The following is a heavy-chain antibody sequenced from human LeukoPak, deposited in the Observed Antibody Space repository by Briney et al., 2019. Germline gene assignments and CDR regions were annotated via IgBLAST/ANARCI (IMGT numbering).Heavy chain of an antibody. V-gene: IGHV3-66*01. D-gene: IGHD6-19*01. Sequence: GGSLRLSCAASGSTVSSNYMSWVRQAPGKGLEWVSVIYSGGSTYYADSVKGRFTISRDNSKNTLYLQMNSLRAEDTAVYYCARDNEAVAGTDYYYGMDVWGQGTTVTVSS. CDR1: GSTVSSNY. J-gene: IGHJ6*02. CDR3: ARDNEAVAGTDYYYGMDV. CDR2: IYSGGST.